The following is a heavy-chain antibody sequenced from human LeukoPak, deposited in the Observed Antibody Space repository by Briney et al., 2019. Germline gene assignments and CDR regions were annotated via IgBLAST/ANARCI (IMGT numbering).Heavy chain of an antibody. J-gene: IGHJ4*02. CDR3: ARWAYYDILTGYYCPDY. CDR1: GGTFSSYA. D-gene: IGHD3-9*01. CDR2: IIPILGIA. V-gene: IGHV1-69*04. Sequence: SVKVSCKASGGTFSSYAISWVRQAPGQGLEWMGRIIPILGIANYAQKFQGRVTITADKSTSTAYMELSSLRSEDTAVYYCARWAYYDILTGYYCPDYWGQGTLVTVSS.